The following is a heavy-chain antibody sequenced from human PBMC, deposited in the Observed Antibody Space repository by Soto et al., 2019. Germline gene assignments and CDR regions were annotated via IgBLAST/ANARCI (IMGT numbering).Heavy chain of an antibody. CDR3: ASADSSGYYPNWFDP. V-gene: IGHV1-69*06. CDR2: IIPIFGTA. D-gene: IGHD3-22*01. Sequence: SVKVSCKASGGTFSSYAISWVRQAPGQGLEWMGGIIPIFGTANYAQKFQGRVTITADKSTSTAYMELSSLRSEDTAVYYCASADSSGYYPNWFDPWGQGTLVTVSS. CDR1: GGTFSSYA. J-gene: IGHJ5*02.